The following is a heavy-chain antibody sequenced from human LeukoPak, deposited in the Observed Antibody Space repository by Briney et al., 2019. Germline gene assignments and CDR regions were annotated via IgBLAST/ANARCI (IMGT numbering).Heavy chain of an antibody. D-gene: IGHD3-10*01. V-gene: IGHV1-8*01. Sequence: ASVKVSCKASGYTFTSYDINWVRQATRQRLEWRVWMNPNSGNTGYAQKFQGRVTMTRNTSISTAYMELSSLRSEDTAVYYCARGVRIRGVIINYYFDYWGQGTLVTVSS. J-gene: IGHJ4*02. CDR3: ARGVRIRGVIINYYFDY. CDR2: MNPNSGNT. CDR1: GYTFTSYD.